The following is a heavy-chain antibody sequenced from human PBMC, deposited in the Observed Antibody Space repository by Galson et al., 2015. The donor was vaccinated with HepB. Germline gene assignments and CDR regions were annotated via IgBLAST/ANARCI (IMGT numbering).Heavy chain of an antibody. V-gene: IGHV1-18*04. CDR3: ARGAGYIYGLNLFY. CDR2: ISGYEGNT. J-gene: IGHJ4*02. CDR1: GYTFTNYG. Sequence: SVKVSCKASGYTFTNYGITWVRQAPGQGLEWMGWISGYEGNTNYAQRLQGRDTMTTDTSTSTAYMELRRLRFDDTAVYYCARGAGYIYGLNLFYWGQGTQVTVSS. D-gene: IGHD5-18*01.